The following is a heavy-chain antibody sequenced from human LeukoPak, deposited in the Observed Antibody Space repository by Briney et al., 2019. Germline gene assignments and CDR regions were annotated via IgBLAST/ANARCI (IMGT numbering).Heavy chain of an antibody. D-gene: IGHD2-2*01. CDR3: ARYCSSTSCYGYYYYYGMDV. CDR2: ISAYNGNT. Sequence: ASVKVSCKASGYTFTSYGISWVRQAPGQGLEWMGWISAYNGNTSYAQKLQGRVTMTTDTSTSTAYMELRSLRSDDTAVYYCARYCSSTSCYGYYYYYGMDVWGQGTTVTVSS. V-gene: IGHV1-18*01. CDR1: GYTFTSYG. J-gene: IGHJ6*02.